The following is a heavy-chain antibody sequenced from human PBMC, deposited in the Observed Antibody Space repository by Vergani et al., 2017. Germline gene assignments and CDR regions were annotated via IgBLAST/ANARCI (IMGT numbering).Heavy chain of an antibody. CDR2: VSTGTKSQ. V-gene: IGHV3-48*01. Sequence: DVQLVESGGGLVQPGGSLRLSCVVSGFDFSSYIMNWVRQAPGKGLECVSFVSTGTKSQSYAESVKGRFTISRDSAKNSLYLQMDSLRAEDTAVYYCAREYSSTSGRAFDFWGQGTKVTVSS. J-gene: IGHJ3*01. CDR1: GFDFSSYI. D-gene: IGHD2-2*01. CDR3: AREYSSTSGRAFDF.